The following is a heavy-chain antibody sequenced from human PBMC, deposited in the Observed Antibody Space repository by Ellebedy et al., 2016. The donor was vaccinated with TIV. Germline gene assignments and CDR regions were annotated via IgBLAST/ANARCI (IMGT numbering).Heavy chain of an antibody. CDR3: ARWFGVGFDI. V-gene: IGHV3-21*01. CDR2: ISSSSSYI. D-gene: IGHD3-16*01. J-gene: IGHJ3*02. Sequence: GGSLRLSXAASGFTSSSYSMNWVRQAPGKGLEWVSSISSSSSYIYYADSVKGRFTISRDNAKNSLYLQMNSLRAEDTAVYYCARWFGVGFDIWGQGTMVTVSS. CDR1: GFTSSSYS.